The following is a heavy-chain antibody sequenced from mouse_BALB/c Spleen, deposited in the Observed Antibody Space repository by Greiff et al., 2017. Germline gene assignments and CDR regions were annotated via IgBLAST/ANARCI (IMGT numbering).Heavy chain of an antibody. CDR3: ARAYYGNYDWYFDV. D-gene: IGHD2-10*01. Sequence: DVKLVESGPELVKPGASVKISCKASGYTFTDYNMHWVKQSHGKSLEWIGYIYPYNGGTGYNQKFKSKATLTVDNSSSTAYMELRSLTSEDSAVYYCARAYYGNYDWYFDVWGAGTTVTVSS. CDR1: GYTFTDYN. J-gene: IGHJ1*01. CDR2: IYPYNGGT. V-gene: IGHV1S29*02.